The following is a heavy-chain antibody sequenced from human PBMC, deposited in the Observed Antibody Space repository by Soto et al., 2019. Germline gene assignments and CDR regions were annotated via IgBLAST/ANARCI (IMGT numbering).Heavy chain of an antibody. J-gene: IGHJ4*02. CDR2: ISYDGSNK. CDR3: ARGSGDYGWEDYFDY. CDR1: GFTFSSYA. D-gene: IGHD4-17*01. Sequence: PGGSLRLSCAASGFTFSSYAMHWVRQAPGKGLEWVAVISYDGSNKYYADSVKGRFTISRDNSKNTLYLQMNSLRAEDTAVYYCARGSGDYGWEDYFDYWGQGTLVTVSS. V-gene: IGHV3-30-3*01.